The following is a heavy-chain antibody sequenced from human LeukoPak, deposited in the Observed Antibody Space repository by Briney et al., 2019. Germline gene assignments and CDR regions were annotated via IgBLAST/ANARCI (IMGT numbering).Heavy chain of an antibody. Sequence: GGPVRLSCAASGFTFSSYEMNWVRQAPGKGLEWVSYIISGSSTRYYTDSVKGRFTISRDNAKNSLYLQMNSLRAEDTAVYYCAREVYGSGSYPEDAFDIWGQGTTVTLYS. CDR1: GFTFSSYE. CDR3: AREVYGSGSYPEDAFDI. CDR2: IISGSSTR. V-gene: IGHV3-48*03. J-gene: IGHJ3*02. D-gene: IGHD3-10*01.